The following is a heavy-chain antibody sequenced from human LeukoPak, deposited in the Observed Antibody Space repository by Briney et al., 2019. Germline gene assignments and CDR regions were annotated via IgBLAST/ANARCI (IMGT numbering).Heavy chain of an antibody. CDR3: ARRSGIAVAGAFDY. D-gene: IGHD6-19*01. CDR2: ISGSGGST. Sequence: SGRSLRLSCAASGFTFSSYAMHWVRQAPGKGLEWVSAISGSGGSTYYADSVKGRFTISRDNSKNTLYLQMNSLRAEDTAVYYCARRSGIAVAGAFDYWGQGTLVTVSS. V-gene: IGHV3-23*01. J-gene: IGHJ4*02. CDR1: GFTFSSYA.